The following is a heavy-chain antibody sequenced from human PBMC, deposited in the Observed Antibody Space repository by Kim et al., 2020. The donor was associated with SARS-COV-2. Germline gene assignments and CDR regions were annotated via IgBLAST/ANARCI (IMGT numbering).Heavy chain of an antibody. D-gene: IGHD3-16*02. Sequence: SETLSLTCTVSGGSISSSSYYWGWIRQPPGKGLEWIGSIYYSGSTYYNPSLKSRVTISVDTSKNQFSLKLSSVTAADTAVYYCARDRITFGGVIAIFDY. CDR1: GGSISSSSYY. CDR3: ARDRITFGGVIAIFDY. V-gene: IGHV4-39*07. J-gene: IGHJ4*01. CDR2: IYYSGST.